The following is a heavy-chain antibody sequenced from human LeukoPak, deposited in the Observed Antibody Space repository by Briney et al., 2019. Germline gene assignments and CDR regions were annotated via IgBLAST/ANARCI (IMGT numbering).Heavy chain of an antibody. D-gene: IGHD5-18*01. V-gene: IGHV4-34*01. CDR3: ASTSAMVYFDY. CDR2: INHRGST. CDR1: GGSFSGYH. Sequence: SETLSLTCAVYGGSFSGYHWSWIRQPPGKGLEWIGEINHRGSTNYNPSLKSRVTISVDTSKNQFSLKLSSVSAADTAVYYCASTSAMVYFDYWGQGTLVTVSS. J-gene: IGHJ4*02.